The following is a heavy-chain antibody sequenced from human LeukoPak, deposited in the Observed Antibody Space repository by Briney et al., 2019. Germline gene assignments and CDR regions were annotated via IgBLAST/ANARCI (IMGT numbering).Heavy chain of an antibody. J-gene: IGHJ3*02. V-gene: IGHV3-48*02. CDR2: ISSSSIPI. CDR3: ARNSHYAFDI. CDR1: GFTFSSYN. Sequence: GGSLRLSCAASGFTFSSYNMNWVRQAPGKGLEWVSYISSSSIPIYYTDSVKGRFTTSRDNAKNSLYLQMNSLRDEDTAVYYCARNSHYAFDIWGQGTMVTVSS.